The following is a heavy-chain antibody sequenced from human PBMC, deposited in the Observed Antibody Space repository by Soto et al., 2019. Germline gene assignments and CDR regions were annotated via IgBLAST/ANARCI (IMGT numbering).Heavy chain of an antibody. CDR1: GDSLRRGFHH. Sequence: QVQLQESGSGLLKPSQTLSLDCSVSGDSLRRGFHHWSWIRQTPGKGLQLIGYIDTNGDTHYDPSLRNRLNMSIVTTESRCSLKVTSVTAADTAVYYCARGTVYYCPNDKCGFFFDHWGQGALVTVTS. J-gene: IGHJ4*02. D-gene: IGHD2-8*01. CDR3: ARGTVYYCPNDKCGFFFDH. CDR2: IDTNGDT. V-gene: IGHV4-31*03.